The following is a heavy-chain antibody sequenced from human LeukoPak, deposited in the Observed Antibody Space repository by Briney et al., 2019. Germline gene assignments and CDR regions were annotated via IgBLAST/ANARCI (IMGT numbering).Heavy chain of an antibody. Sequence: GGSLRLSCAASGFTFSSYAMSWVRQAPGKGLEWVSSISASGGMTYYAESVKGRFTISRDNSKNTVDLQMYSLTGEDTALYHCAKVRELATILPFDYWGQGSLVTVSS. J-gene: IGHJ4*02. CDR3: AKVRELATILPFDY. CDR1: GFTFSSYA. CDR2: ISASGGMT. D-gene: IGHD5-24*01. V-gene: IGHV3-23*01.